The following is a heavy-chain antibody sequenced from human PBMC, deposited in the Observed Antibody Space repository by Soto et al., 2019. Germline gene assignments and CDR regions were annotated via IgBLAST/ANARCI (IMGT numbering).Heavy chain of an antibody. CDR1: GYTLTRYG. CDR2: INAGNGNT. V-gene: IGHV1-3*01. Sequence: QVQLVQSGAEVKKPGASVKVSCKASGYTLTRYGMHWVRQAPGQRLEWMGWINAGNGNTKYSQKFQGRVTITRDTCASTAYMALSSLRSEDTAVYYCTRDWGSRSYYFDYWGQGTLVIVSS. D-gene: IGHD6-13*01. CDR3: TRDWGSRSYYFDY. J-gene: IGHJ4*02.